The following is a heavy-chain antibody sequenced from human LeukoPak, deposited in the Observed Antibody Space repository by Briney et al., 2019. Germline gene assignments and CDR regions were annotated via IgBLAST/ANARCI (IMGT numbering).Heavy chain of an antibody. V-gene: IGHV4-39*01. D-gene: IGHD6-19*01. CDR1: GGSIGSRYHY. CDR3: ARLAHSSGYLAFDY. CDR2: IEYSGRT. J-gene: IGHJ4*02. Sequence: SETLSLTCSVSGGSIGSRYHYWGWIRQPPGRGLEWLGSIEYSGRTYYNPPLKSRVIMSVDTSKKQFSLKVPSVTAADTAVYYCARLAHSSGYLAFDYWGQGTLVTVSS.